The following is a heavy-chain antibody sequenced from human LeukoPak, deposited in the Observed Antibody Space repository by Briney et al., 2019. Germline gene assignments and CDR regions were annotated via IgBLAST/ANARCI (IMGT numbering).Heavy chain of an antibody. CDR1: GYSISSGYY. Sequence: KPSETLSLTCAVSGYSISSGYYWGWIRQPPGKGLEWIGSIYHSGSTYYNPSLKSRVTISVDTSKNQFSLKLSSVTAADTAAYYCARKIAVAGIIDYWGQGTLVTVSS. D-gene: IGHD6-19*01. CDR2: IYHSGST. V-gene: IGHV4-38-2*01. J-gene: IGHJ4*02. CDR3: ARKIAVAGIIDY.